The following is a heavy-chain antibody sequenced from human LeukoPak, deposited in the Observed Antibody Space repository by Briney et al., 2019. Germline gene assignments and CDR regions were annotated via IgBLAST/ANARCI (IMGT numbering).Heavy chain of an antibody. D-gene: IGHD1-26*01. CDR2: ISSSTSYI. J-gene: IGHJ6*03. V-gene: IGHV3-21*01. Sequence: PGGSLRLSCAASGFSFSSYSMNWVRQAPGKGLECVSSISSSTSYIYYADSVKGRFTISRDNAKNSLYLQMNSLRAEDTAVYYCASEWPAATIDYMDVWGKGTTVTVSS. CDR1: GFSFSSYS. CDR3: ASEWPAATIDYMDV.